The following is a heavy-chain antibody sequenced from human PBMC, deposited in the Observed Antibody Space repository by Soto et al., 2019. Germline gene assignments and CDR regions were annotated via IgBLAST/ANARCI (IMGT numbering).Heavy chain of an antibody. CDR1: GGSFSGYY. V-gene: IGHV4-34*01. CDR3: ARVGRVGSTSNLAYFYYYYMDV. J-gene: IGHJ6*03. Sequence: QVQLQQWGAGLLKPSETLSLTCAVYGGSFSGYYWSWIRQPPGKGLEWIGEINHSGSTNYNPSPKSPVTTEVDTCKNRSPLKLSSVTAADTAVYYCARVGRVGSTSNLAYFYYYYMDVWGKGTTVTVSS. D-gene: IGHD2-2*01. CDR2: INHSGST.